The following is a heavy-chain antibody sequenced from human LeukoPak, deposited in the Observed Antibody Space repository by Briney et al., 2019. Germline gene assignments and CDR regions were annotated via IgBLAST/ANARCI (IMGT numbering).Heavy chain of an antibody. CDR1: GYSISNGYY. CDR3: ARDRRVFRILERPDYYYYMDV. J-gene: IGHJ6*03. V-gene: IGHV4-38-2*02. Sequence: PSETLSLTCTVSGYSISNGYYWGWIRQPPGKGLEWIGSIYHSGSTYYNPSLKSRVTISVDTSKNQFSLQLNSVTPEDTAVYYCARDRRVFRILERPDYYYYMDVWGKGTTVTISS. CDR2: IYHSGST. D-gene: IGHD1-1*01.